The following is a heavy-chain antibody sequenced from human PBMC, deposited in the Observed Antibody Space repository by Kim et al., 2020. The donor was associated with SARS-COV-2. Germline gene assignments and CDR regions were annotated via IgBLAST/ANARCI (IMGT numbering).Heavy chain of an antibody. CDR1: GFSLSTSGMC. V-gene: IGHV2-70*11. D-gene: IGHD1-7*01. CDR3: ARLRGTGTTRSQSYRYYMDV. J-gene: IGHJ6*03. Sequence: SGPTLVNPTQTLTLTCTFFGFSLSTSGMCVSWIRQSPGKALEWLARIDWDDDRYYNTSLKTRLTISKDTSKNQVVLIMTNMDPVDTATYYCARLRGTGTTRSQSYRYYMDVWGKGTMVTVSS. CDR2: IDWDDDR.